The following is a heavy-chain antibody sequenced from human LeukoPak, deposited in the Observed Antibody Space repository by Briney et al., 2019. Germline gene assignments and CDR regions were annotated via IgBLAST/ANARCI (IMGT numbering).Heavy chain of an antibody. Sequence: SQTLSLTCAVDGGSFSGYYWSWIRQPPGKWLEWIGEINHSVSTNYNPSLKGRFTLSVDTSKNQVSRKMSSVTAADTAVYYCANRKLGNDYWGQGTLVTVSS. J-gene: IGHJ4*02. CDR2: INHSVST. D-gene: IGHD7-27*01. V-gene: IGHV4-34*01. CDR3: ANRKLGNDY. CDR1: GGSFSGYY.